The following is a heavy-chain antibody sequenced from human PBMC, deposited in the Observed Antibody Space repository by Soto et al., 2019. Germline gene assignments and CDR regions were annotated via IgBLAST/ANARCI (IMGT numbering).Heavy chain of an antibody. Sequence: EASVKVSCKASGYTFTSYYMHWVRQAPGQGLEWMGIINPSGGSTSYAQKFQGRVTMTRDTSTSTVYMELSSLRSEDTAVYYCARLGPGSATQYFGFDPWGQGTLVTVSS. J-gene: IGHJ5*02. CDR1: GYTFTSYY. D-gene: IGHD2-15*01. V-gene: IGHV1-46*03. CDR2: INPSGGST. CDR3: ARLGPGSATQYFGFDP.